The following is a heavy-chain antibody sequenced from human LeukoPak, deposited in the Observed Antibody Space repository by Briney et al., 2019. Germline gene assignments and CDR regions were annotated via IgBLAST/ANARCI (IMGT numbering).Heavy chain of an antibody. D-gene: IGHD2-21*02. CDR3: ARGNRDFDS. CDR1: GDSVSTHSAA. V-gene: IGHV6-1*01. Sequence: SQTLSLTCAISGDSVSTHSAAWNWIRQSPSRGLEWLGRTYYRSKWYHDYAPSVQSRITINPDTSKNQFSLHLNSVTPEDTAVYYCARGNRDFDSWGQGTLVTVSS. CDR2: TYYRSKWYH. J-gene: IGHJ5*01.